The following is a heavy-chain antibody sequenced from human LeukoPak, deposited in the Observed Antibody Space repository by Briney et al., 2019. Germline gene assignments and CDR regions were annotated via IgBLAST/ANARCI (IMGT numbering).Heavy chain of an antibody. J-gene: IGHJ4*02. CDR2: IDIGDSTT. Sequence: PGGSLRLPCAASGFTLSSYRMNWVRQAPGKGLEWVSYIDIGDSTTRYADSVKGRFTISRDNAKNSLHLQMNSLSAEDTALYYCAREYSSGFHYYDYWGRGTLVTVSS. D-gene: IGHD6-19*01. CDR1: GFTLSSYR. CDR3: AREYSSGFHYYDY. V-gene: IGHV3-48*01.